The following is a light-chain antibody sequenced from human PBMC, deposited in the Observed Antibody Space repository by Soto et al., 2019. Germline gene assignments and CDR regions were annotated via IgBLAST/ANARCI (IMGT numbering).Light chain of an antibody. CDR2: GNS. Sequence: QSVLTQPPSVSGAPGQRVTISCTGSSSNIGAGYDVHWYQQLPGTDPKLLIYGNSNRPSGVPDRFSGSKSGTSASLAITGLQAEDEADYYCQSYDSSLSASIFGGGTKLTVL. CDR1: SSNIGAGYD. V-gene: IGLV1-40*01. J-gene: IGLJ2*01. CDR3: QSYDSSLSASI.